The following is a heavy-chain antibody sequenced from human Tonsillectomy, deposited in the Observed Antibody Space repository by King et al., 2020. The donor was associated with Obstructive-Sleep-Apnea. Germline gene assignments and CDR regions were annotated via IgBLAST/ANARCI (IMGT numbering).Heavy chain of an antibody. Sequence: QMQLQESGSGLVKPSQTLSLTCAVSGGSISSGGYSWSWIRQPPGKGLEWIGYIYHSGSTYYNPSHKSRVTISVDRSKNQFSLKLSSVTAADTAVFYCARGNNGEEKYFDLWGRGTLVTVSS. CDR3: ARGNNGEEKYFDL. CDR1: GGSISSGGYS. J-gene: IGHJ2*01. V-gene: IGHV4-30-2*01. D-gene: IGHD1/OR15-1a*01. CDR2: IYHSGST.